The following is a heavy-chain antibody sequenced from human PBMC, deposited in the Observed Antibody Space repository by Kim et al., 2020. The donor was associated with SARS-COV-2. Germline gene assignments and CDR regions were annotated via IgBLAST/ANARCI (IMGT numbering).Heavy chain of an antibody. D-gene: IGHD3-22*01. Sequence: SETLSLTCSVSGGSLIGYYWAWIRQTPGKGLEWIGEVTHGGSTNSSPSLKDRVSISADMSKRQFSLKLASVTAADTAVYFCARALDSTGSYHSGQGTL. J-gene: IGHJ5*02. CDR2: VTHGGST. V-gene: IGHV4-34*01. CDR1: GGSLIGYY. CDR3: ARALDSTGSYH.